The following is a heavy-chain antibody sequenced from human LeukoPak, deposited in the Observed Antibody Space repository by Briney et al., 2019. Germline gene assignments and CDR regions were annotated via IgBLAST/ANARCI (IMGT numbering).Heavy chain of an antibody. Sequence: GASVKVSCKASGGTFSSYAISWVRQAPGQGLEWMGRIIPILGIANYAQKFQGRVTITADKSTSTAYMGLSSLRSEDTAVYYCARADYGGNRWFDPWGQGTLVTVSS. J-gene: IGHJ5*02. CDR2: IIPILGIA. D-gene: IGHD4-23*01. CDR3: ARADYGGNRWFDP. V-gene: IGHV1-69*04. CDR1: GGTFSSYA.